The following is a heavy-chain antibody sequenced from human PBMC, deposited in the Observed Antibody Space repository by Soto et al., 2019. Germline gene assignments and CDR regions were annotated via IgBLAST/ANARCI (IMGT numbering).Heavy chain of an antibody. J-gene: IGHJ4*02. CDR2: IYYSGST. CDR1: GGSINTYY. CDR3: ARDRYSNGWLDY. D-gene: IGHD6-19*01. Sequence: SETLSLTCIVSGGSINTYYWSWIRQPPGKGLEWIGYIYYSGSTQYNPSLKSRVTISEDTSNNHFSLKLGSATAADTAIYYCARDRYSNGWLDYWGQGILVTVSS. V-gene: IGHV4-59*01.